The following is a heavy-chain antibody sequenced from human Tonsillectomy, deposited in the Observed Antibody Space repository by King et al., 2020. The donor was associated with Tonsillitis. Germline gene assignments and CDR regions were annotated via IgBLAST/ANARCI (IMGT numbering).Heavy chain of an antibody. D-gene: IGHD3-16*01. J-gene: IGHJ6*02. CDR3: ARDSGKGLGVDYYYGMDV. CDR1: GGSISSYY. V-gene: IGHV4-4*07. Sequence: QLQESGPGLVKPSETLSLTCTVSGGSISSYYWSWIRQPAGKGLEWIGRIYTSGSTNYNPSLKSRVTMSVYTSKNQFSLKLSSLTAADTAVYYCARDSGKGLGVDYYYGMDVWGQGTTVTVSS. CDR2: IYTSGST.